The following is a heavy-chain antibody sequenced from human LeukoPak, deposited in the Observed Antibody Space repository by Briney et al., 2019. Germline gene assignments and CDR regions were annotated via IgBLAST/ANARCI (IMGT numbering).Heavy chain of an antibody. Sequence: ASVKVSCKASGYTFTDYFIHWVRRAPGQGLEWMGWIRPNSGDTHYAQRFQGRVTMTRDTSVSTAHMELSSLRSDDTAIYYCARNYGHNSKYFDFWGQGTLVTVSS. CDR2: IRPNSGDT. CDR1: GYTFTDYF. CDR3: ARNYGHNSKYFDF. J-gene: IGHJ4*02. V-gene: IGHV1-2*02. D-gene: IGHD4-17*01.